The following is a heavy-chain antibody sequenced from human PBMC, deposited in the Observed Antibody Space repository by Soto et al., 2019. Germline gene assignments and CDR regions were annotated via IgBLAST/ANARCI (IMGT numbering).Heavy chain of an antibody. D-gene: IGHD6-13*01. CDR2: ISWDGGST. Sequence: EVQLVESGGVVVQPGGSLRLSCAASGFTLDDYTMHWVRQAPGKGLEWVSLISWDGGSTYYADSVKGRFTISRDNSKNSLYLQMNSLRTEDTALYYCASTRSSSRAGDAFDIWGQGTMVTVSS. CDR1: GFTLDDYT. J-gene: IGHJ3*02. CDR3: ASTRSSSRAGDAFDI. V-gene: IGHV3-43*01.